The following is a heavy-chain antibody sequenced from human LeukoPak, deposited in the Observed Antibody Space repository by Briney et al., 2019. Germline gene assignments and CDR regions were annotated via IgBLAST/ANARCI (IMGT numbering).Heavy chain of an antibody. CDR3: ARGRTTMVRGVSYHYYYMDV. V-gene: IGHV4-34*01. D-gene: IGHD3-10*01. J-gene: IGHJ6*03. Sequence: SETLSLTCAVYGGSFSGYYWSWIRQPPGKGLEWIGEINHSGSTNYNPSLKSRVTISVDTSKNQSSLKLSSVTAADTAVYYCARGRTTMVRGVSYHYYYMDVWGKGTTVTVSS. CDR1: GGSFSGYY. CDR2: INHSGST.